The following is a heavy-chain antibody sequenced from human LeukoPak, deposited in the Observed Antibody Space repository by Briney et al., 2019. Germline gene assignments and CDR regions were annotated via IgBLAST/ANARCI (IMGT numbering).Heavy chain of an antibody. CDR3: ARRERQSGNYYYFDY. V-gene: IGHV3-23*01. Sequence: GGSLRLSCAASGFTFSSYAMSWVRQAPGKGLVWVSAISGSGDSTYYGDSVKGRFTISRDNSKNSLYLQLNSLRDEDTAVYYCARRERQSGNYYYFDYWGQGTLVTVSS. CDR1: GFTFSSYA. CDR2: ISGSGDST. D-gene: IGHD1-26*01. J-gene: IGHJ4*02.